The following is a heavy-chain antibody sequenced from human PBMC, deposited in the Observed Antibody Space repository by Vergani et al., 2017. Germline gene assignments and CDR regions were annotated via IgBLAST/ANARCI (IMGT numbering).Heavy chain of an antibody. V-gene: IGHV3-23*01. J-gene: IGHJ3*02. Sequence: EVQLLESGGDLVQPGGSLRLSCAASGFTFSSYAMSWVRQAPGKGLEWVSAISGSGGSTHYADSVKGRFTISRDISKNTLFLHMNSLRPEDTAVYYCAKVGRSEVAGTFGAFDIWGQGTMVTVSS. D-gene: IGHD6-19*01. CDR3: AKVGRSEVAGTFGAFDI. CDR1: GFTFSSYA. CDR2: ISGSGGST.